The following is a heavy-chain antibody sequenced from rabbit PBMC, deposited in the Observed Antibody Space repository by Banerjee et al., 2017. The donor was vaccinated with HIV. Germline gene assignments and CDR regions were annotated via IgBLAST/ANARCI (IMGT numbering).Heavy chain of an antibody. CDR2: INTSSGNT. Sequence: QEQLEESGGDLVKPEGSLTLTCTASGFSLSNKYVMCWVRQAPGKGLEWIACINTSSGNTVYATWAKGRFTISKASWTTVTLQMTSLTAADTATYFCASHPDSSWGLWGPGTLVTVS. CDR3: ASHPDSSWGL. V-gene: IGHV1S45*01. CDR1: GFSLSNKYV. J-gene: IGHJ4*01. D-gene: IGHD4-2*01.